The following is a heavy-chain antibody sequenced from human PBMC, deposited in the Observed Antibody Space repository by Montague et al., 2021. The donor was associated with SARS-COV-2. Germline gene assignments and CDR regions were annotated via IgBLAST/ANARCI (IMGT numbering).Heavy chain of an antibody. CDR1: GGSIRNHY. CDR2: IYSSGSI. CDR3: ARNPGEYYGMDV. D-gene: IGHD3-16*01. V-gene: IGHV4-4*07. J-gene: IGHJ6*02. Sequence: SETLSLTCNVSGGSIRNHYWSWIRQPAGKGLEWIGRIYSSGSINYNPSLKTRITTSVDTSKNQLSLRLNSVTAADTAVYYCARNPGEYYGMDVWGQGTTVTVSS.